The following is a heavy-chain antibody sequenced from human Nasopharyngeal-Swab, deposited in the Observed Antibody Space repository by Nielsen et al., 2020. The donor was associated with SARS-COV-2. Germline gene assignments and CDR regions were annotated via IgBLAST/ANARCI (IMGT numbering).Heavy chain of an antibody. CDR3: ARGGNSVY. CDR2: ISSSSSYI. CDR1: GFTFSSYS. V-gene: IGHV3-21*01. Sequence: GASLKISGAASGFTFSSYSMNWVRQAPGKGLEWVSSISSSSSYIYYADSVKGRFTISRDNAKNSLYLQMNSLRAEDTAVYYCARGGNSVYWGQGTLVTVSS. J-gene: IGHJ4*02. D-gene: IGHD4-23*01.